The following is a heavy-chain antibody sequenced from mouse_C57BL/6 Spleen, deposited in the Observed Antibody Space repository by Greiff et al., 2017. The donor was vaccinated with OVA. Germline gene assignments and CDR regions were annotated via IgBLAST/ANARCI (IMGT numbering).Heavy chain of an antibody. CDR2: INPNNGGT. V-gene: IGHV1-26*01. CDR3: AGDGSRYYYAMDY. J-gene: IGHJ4*01. D-gene: IGHD1-1*01. CDR1: GYTFTDYY. Sequence: VQLQQSGPELVKPGASVKISCKASGYTFTDYYMNWVKQSHGKSLEWIGDINPNNGGTSYNQKFKGKATLTVDKSSSTAYMELRSLTSEDSAVYYCAGDGSRYYYAMDYWGQGTSVTVSS.